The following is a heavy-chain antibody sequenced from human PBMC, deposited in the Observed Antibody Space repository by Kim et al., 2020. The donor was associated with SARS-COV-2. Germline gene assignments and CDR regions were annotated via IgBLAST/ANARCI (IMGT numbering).Heavy chain of an antibody. CDR3: AKDRFGAQPDLADY. V-gene: IGHV3-23*01. D-gene: IGHD3-16*01. CDR2: ISTSGVNT. J-gene: IGHJ4*02. Sequence: GGSLRLSCAASGFTFSDYAFNWVRQAPGKGLEWVSGISTSGVNTYYADSVKGRFTISRDNSRSTLYLQMNNLRAEDTAVYYCAKDRFGAQPDLADYWGQGTLVTVSS. CDR1: GFTFSDYA.